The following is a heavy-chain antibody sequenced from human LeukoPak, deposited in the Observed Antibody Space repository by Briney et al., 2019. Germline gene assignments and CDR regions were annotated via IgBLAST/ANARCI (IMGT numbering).Heavy chain of an antibody. CDR1: GFTFSSYA. Sequence: GRSLRLSCAASGFTFSSYAMHWVRQAPGKGLEWVAVISYDGSNKYYADSVKGRFTISRGNAKNSLYLQMNSLRAEDTAVYYCARRYCSGGSCYPFDYWGQGTLVTVSS. CDR2: ISYDGSNK. D-gene: IGHD2-15*01. CDR3: ARRYCSGGSCYPFDY. J-gene: IGHJ4*02. V-gene: IGHV3-30*04.